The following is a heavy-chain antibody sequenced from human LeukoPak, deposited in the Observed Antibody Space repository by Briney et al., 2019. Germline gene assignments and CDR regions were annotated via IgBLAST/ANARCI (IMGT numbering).Heavy chain of an antibody. Sequence: GGSLRLSCAASGFTFSNYAMRWVRQAPGKGLEWVSGISGSGDSTYYADSVKGRFTISRDNSKNTLYLQTNSLRAEDTAVYYCAGRSGIAVAGAFDYWGQGTLVTVSS. CDR1: GFTFSNYA. J-gene: IGHJ4*02. V-gene: IGHV3-23*01. D-gene: IGHD6-19*01. CDR2: ISGSGDST. CDR3: AGRSGIAVAGAFDY.